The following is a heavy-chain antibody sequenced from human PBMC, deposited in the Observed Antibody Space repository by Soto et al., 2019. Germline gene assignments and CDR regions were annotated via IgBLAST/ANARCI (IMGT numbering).Heavy chain of an antibody. Sequence: PGGSLRLSCAGSGFSVSDIYMSWVRQAPGKGLEWVSLIYSDASTYYADSVKGRFTISRDNSKNTLFLQMNSLRAEDTAVYYCARSVQFLYFDYWGQGTLVTVSS. D-gene: IGHD3-10*01. J-gene: IGHJ4*02. V-gene: IGHV3-66*01. CDR1: GFSVSDIY. CDR2: IYSDAST. CDR3: ARSVQFLYFDY.